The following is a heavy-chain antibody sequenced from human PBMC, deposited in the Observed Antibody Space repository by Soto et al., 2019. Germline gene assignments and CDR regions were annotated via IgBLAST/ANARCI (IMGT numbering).Heavy chain of an antibody. Sequence: XGSLILSCSASGFTFSSYSMNWVRQAPGRGLEWVSSISSSSSYIYYADSVKGRFTISRDNAKNSLYLQMNSLRAEDTAVYYCASSREPANYDFWSGAFDPWGQGTLVTVSS. CDR3: ASSREPANYDFWSGAFDP. D-gene: IGHD3-3*01. CDR2: ISSSSSYI. V-gene: IGHV3-21*01. J-gene: IGHJ5*02. CDR1: GFTFSSYS.